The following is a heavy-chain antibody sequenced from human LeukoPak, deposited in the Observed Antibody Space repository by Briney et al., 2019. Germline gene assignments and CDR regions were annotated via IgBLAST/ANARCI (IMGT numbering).Heavy chain of an antibody. CDR2: IYYSGST. D-gene: IGHD1-26*01. CDR3: ARQSSGSHPRHFDY. Sequence: SETLSLTCTVSGGSISNSYYWGWIRPPPGKGLAWIGSIYYSGSTYYNPSLKSRVTISVDTSKNQFSLKLSSVTAADTAVYYCARQSSGSHPRHFDYWGQGTLVTVSS. V-gene: IGHV4-39*01. CDR1: GGSISNSYY. J-gene: IGHJ4*02.